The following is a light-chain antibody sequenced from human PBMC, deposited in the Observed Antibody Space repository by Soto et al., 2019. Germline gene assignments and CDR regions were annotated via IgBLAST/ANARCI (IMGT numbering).Light chain of an antibody. CDR1: SSNIAPNS. Sequence: QSVLTQPPSVSAAPGQEVTISCSGSSSNIAPNSVSWYQHLPGTAPKLIIYDSDRRPSGIPARFSGSKSGTSATLGITGLXTGDEADYYCGAWDDTLIVYVFGSGTKVTVL. CDR2: DSD. J-gene: IGLJ1*01. CDR3: GAWDDTLIVYV. V-gene: IGLV1-51*01.